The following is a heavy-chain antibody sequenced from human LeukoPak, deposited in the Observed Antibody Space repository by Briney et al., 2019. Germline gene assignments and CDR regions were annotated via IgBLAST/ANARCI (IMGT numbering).Heavy chain of an antibody. D-gene: IGHD6-13*01. CDR2: INHSGST. CDR3: ARGNGQQLVYYYYMDV. CDR1: GGSFGGYY. J-gene: IGHJ6*03. Sequence: PSGTLSLTCAVYGGSFGGYYWSWIRQPPGKGLEWIGEINHSGSTNYNPSLKSRVTISVDTSKNQFSLKLSSVTAADTAVYYCARGNGQQLVYYYYMDVWGKGTTVTVSS. V-gene: IGHV4-34*01.